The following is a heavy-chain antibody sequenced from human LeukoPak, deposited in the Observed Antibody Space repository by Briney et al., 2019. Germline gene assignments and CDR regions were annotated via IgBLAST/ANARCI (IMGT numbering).Heavy chain of an antibody. Sequence: GGSLRLSCAASGFTFSSYWMHWVRQAPGKGLVWVSRINSDGSSTSYADSVKGRFTISRDNAKNTLSLQMNSLRAEDTAVYYCARGVRELGMTNYWGQGTLVSVSS. V-gene: IGHV3-74*01. CDR3: ARGVRELGMTNY. J-gene: IGHJ4*02. D-gene: IGHD7-27*01. CDR2: INSDGSST. CDR1: GFTFSSYW.